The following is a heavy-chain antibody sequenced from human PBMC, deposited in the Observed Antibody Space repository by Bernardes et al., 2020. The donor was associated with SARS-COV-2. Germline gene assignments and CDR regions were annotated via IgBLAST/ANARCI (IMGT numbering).Heavy chain of an antibody. CDR3: AKLPGYSSSWYSNSNDAFDI. J-gene: IGHJ3*02. Sequence: GGSLRLSCAASGFTFDDYAMHWVRQAPGKGLEWVSGISWNSGSIVYADSVKGRFTISRDNAKNSLYLQMNSLRAEDTALYYCAKLPGYSSSWYSNSNDAFDIWGQGTMVTVSS. V-gene: IGHV3-9*01. CDR1: GFTFDDYA. D-gene: IGHD6-13*01. CDR2: ISWNSGSI.